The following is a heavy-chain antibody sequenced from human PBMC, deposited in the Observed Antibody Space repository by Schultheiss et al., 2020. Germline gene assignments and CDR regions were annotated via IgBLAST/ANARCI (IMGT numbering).Heavy chain of an antibody. CDR2: IRSRAYGGTT. V-gene: IGHV3-49*04. CDR1: GFMFGDYV. CDR3: TRENPSHFSFYGMDV. J-gene: IGHJ6*02. Sequence: GESLKISCTASGFMFGDYVMNWVRQAPGKGLEWVGLIRSRAYGGTTEYAASVKGRFTISRDDSNSIAYLQMNTLRIEDTAVYYCTRENPSHFSFYGMDVWGQGTTVTVSS. D-gene: IGHD1-14*01.